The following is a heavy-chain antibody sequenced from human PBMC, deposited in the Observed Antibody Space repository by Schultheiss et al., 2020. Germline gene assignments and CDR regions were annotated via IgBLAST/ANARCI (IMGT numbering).Heavy chain of an antibody. D-gene: IGHD5-24*01. V-gene: IGHV3-23*01. CDR2: IWNADGGT. CDR3: TKPDGLILPEGDR. J-gene: IGHJ5*02. CDR1: GFTLNSHA. Sequence: GGSLRLSCAASGFTLNSHAMSWVRQAPGKGLEWVSTIWNADGGTFYADSVKGRFTISRDDSKNMLFLQMNSLRTDDTALYYCTKPDGLILPEGDRWGQGSLVTVSS.